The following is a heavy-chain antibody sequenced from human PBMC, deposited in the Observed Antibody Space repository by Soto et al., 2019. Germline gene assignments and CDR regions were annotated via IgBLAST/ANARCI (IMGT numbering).Heavy chain of an antibody. V-gene: IGHV3-21*01. J-gene: IGHJ6*02. CDR1: GFTFSSYS. CDR2: ISSSSSYI. Sequence: PGGSLRLSCAASGFTFSSYSMNWVRQAPGKGLEWVSSISSSSSYIYYADSVKGRFTISRDNAKNSLYLQMNSLRAEDTAVYYCARDLGELQYYYYYYGIDVWGQGTTVTGSS. CDR3: ARDLGELQYYYYYYGIDV. D-gene: IGHD1-26*01.